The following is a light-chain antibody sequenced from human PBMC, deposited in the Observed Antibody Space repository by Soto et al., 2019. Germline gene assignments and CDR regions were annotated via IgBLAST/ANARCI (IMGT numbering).Light chain of an antibody. Sequence: QSVLTQPSSASGSPGQSVTISCTGTSSDVGGYNFVSWLQQNPGKAPKLMIYEVNKRPSGVPDRFSGSKSGNTASLTVSGLQAEDEADYYCNSYAGTNNFVVFGGGTKVTVL. CDR1: SSDVGGYNF. V-gene: IGLV2-8*01. CDR3: NSYAGTNNFVV. CDR2: EVN. J-gene: IGLJ2*01.